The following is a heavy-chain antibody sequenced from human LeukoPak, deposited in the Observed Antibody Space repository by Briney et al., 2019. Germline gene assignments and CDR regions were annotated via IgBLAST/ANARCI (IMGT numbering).Heavy chain of an antibody. V-gene: IGHV1-24*01. CDR3: ARVQITSANWFDP. Sequence: ASVEVSCKVSGYTLTELSMHWVRQAPGKGLEWMGGFDPEDGETIYAQKFQGRVTITADTSTNTAYMELSSLRSEDTAMYYCARVQITSANWFDPWGQGTLVTVSS. CDR1: GYTLTELS. CDR2: FDPEDGET. D-gene: IGHD1-1*01. J-gene: IGHJ5*02.